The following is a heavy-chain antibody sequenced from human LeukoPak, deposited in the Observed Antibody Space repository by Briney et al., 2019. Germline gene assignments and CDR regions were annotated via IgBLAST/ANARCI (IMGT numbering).Heavy chain of an antibody. CDR1: GFTFSSYE. CDR2: ISSSGSTI. D-gene: IGHD5-18*01. V-gene: IGHV3-48*03. Sequence: GGSLRLSCAASGFTFSSYEMNWVRQAPGKGLEWVSYISSSGSTIYYADSVEGRFTISRDNAKNSLYLQMNSLRAEDTAVYYCARDNRYRYGIDYWGQGTLVTVSS. CDR3: ARDNRYRYGIDY. J-gene: IGHJ4*02.